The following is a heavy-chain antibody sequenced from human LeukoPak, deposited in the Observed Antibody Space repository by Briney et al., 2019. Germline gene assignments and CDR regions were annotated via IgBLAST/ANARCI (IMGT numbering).Heavy chain of an antibody. V-gene: IGHV1-18*01. Sequence: ASVKVSCKASGYTFTSYGISWVRQAPGQGLEWMGWISAYNGNTNYAQKLQGRVTMTTDTSTSTAYMELRSLRSDDTAVYYCARDKKVVITTWCCAFDIWGQGTMVTVSS. D-gene: IGHD3-22*01. CDR1: GYTFTSYG. J-gene: IGHJ3*02. CDR3: ARDKKVVITTWCCAFDI. CDR2: ISAYNGNT.